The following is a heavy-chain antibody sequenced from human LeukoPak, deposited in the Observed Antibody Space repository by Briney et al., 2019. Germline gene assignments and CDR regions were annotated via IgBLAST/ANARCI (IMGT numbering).Heavy chain of an antibody. D-gene: IGHD6-19*01. CDR1: GFTFSSYS. J-gene: IGHJ5*02. V-gene: IGHV3-48*01. CDR2: ISSSSTI. CDR3: ARDIMGIAVAGTDNWFDP. Sequence: GGSLRLSCAASGFTFSSYSMNWVRQAPGKGLEWVSYISSSSTIYYADSVKGRFTISRDNAKNSLYLQMNSLRAEDTAVYYCARDIMGIAVAGTDNWFDPWGQGTLVTVSS.